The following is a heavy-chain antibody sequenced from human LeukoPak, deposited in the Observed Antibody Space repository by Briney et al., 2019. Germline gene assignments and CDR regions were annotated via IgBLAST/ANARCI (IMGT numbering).Heavy chain of an antibody. CDR1: GGSFSGYY. D-gene: IGHD2-2*02. Sequence: SETLSLTCAVYGGSFSGYYWSWIRQPPGKGLEWIGEINHSGSTNYNPSLKSRVTISVDTSKNQFSLKLSSVTAADTAVYYCARGPVPYCSSTSCYMDYYHYYGMDVWGQGTTVTVSS. J-gene: IGHJ6*02. CDR2: INHSGST. V-gene: IGHV4-34*01. CDR3: ARGPVPYCSSTSCYMDYYHYYGMDV.